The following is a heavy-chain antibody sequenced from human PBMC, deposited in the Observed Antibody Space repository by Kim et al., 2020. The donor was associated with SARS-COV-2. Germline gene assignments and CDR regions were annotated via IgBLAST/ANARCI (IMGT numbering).Heavy chain of an antibody. J-gene: IGHJ4*02. Sequence: PPPRSRVTISIDTSKNQFSLRLSAVTAADTAVYYCARKRGPVVGANPFDYWGQGTLVTVSS. CDR3: ARKRGPVVGANPFDY. D-gene: IGHD1-26*01. V-gene: IGHV4-34*01.